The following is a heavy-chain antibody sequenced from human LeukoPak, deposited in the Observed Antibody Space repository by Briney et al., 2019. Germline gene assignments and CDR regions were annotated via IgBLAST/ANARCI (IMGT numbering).Heavy chain of an antibody. V-gene: IGHV3-7*01. CDR1: GFTFSSYS. J-gene: IGHJ4*02. D-gene: IGHD6-13*01. CDR3: AAYHSSSWDY. Sequence: PGGSLRLSCAASGFTFSSYSMSWVRQPPGKGLQWVANIKQDGSEEYCVASVKGRFTISRDNAKNSLYLQMNSLRAEDTAVYYCAAYHSSSWDYWGQGTLVTVSA. CDR2: IKQDGSEE.